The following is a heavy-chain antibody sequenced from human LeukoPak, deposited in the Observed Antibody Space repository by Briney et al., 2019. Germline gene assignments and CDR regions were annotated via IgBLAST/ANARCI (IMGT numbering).Heavy chain of an antibody. CDR1: GFTFSSYS. CDR2: ISSSGSYI. V-gene: IGHV3-21*01. CDR3: AREAGTSYDWFDP. Sequence: PGGSLRLSCAASGFTFSSYSMNWVRQAPGKGLEWVSSISSSGSYIYYADSVKGRFTISRDNAKNSLYLQMNSLRAEDTAVYYCAREAGTSYDWFDPWGQGTLVTVSS. J-gene: IGHJ5*02. D-gene: IGHD6-19*01.